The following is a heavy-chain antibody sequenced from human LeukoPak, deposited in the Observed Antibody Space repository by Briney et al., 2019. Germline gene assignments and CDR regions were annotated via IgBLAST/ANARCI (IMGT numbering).Heavy chain of an antibody. CDR2: INNGGSTT. Sequence: PGGSLRLSCAASGFTFSRYWMHWVRQAPGKGLVWVSRINNGGSTTSYADSVKGRFTISRDNAKNTLYLQKSSRKAEDTAIYYCARDLTGSDGYWGQGTLVTVSS. CDR1: GFTFSRYW. D-gene: IGHD1-20*01. CDR3: ARDLTGSDGY. V-gene: IGHV3-74*01. J-gene: IGHJ4*02.